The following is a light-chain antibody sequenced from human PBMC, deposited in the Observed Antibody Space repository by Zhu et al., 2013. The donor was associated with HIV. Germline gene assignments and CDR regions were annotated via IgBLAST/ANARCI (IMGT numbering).Light chain of an antibody. CDR3: QQYDSSPLT. CDR2: GAS. Sequence: EIVLTQSPGTLSLSPGERATLSCRASQSVASSYLAWYQQKPGQAPRLLIFGASTGASGTPDRFSGSGSGTDFSLTISRLEPEDFAVYYCQQYDSSPLTFGQGTKVEIK. CDR1: QSVASSY. V-gene: IGKV3-20*01. J-gene: IGKJ1*01.